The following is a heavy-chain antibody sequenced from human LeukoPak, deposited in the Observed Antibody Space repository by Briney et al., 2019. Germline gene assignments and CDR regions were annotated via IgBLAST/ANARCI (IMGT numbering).Heavy chain of an antibody. Sequence: ASVKVSCKASGYTFTSYGISWVRQAPGQGLEWMGWISAYNGNTNYAQKLQGRVTMTTDTSTSTAYMELRSLRSDDTAVYYCERESDPYYYDSSGHFDYWGQGTLVTVSS. J-gene: IGHJ4*02. D-gene: IGHD3-22*01. V-gene: IGHV1-18*01. CDR1: GYTFTSYG. CDR2: ISAYNGNT. CDR3: ERESDPYYYDSSGHFDY.